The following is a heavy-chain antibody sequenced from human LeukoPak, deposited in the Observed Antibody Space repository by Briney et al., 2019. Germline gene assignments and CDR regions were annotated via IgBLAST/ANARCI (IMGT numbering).Heavy chain of an antibody. Sequence: SAHTLFKTTPTLTLTFTCSGFSLTTSGVRPGWIRQPPGKALEWLALIYWGGDKPYSPSLMNRLTVTMGTSENQVVLTMTNMDPVDTATYYCAHRCTNYCFDYWGQGTLVTVSS. CDR2: IYWGGDK. CDR3: AHRCTNYCFDY. V-gene: IGHV2-5*02. J-gene: IGHJ4*02. D-gene: IGHD2-2*01. CDR1: GFSLTTSGVR.